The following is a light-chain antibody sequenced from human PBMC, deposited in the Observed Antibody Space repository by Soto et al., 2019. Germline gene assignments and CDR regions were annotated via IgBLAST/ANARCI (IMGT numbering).Light chain of an antibody. V-gene: IGKV1-5*01. Sequence: DIEMTQSPSTLSASVGDRVTVTCRASQSIGNLLAWYQQKPGKAPNLLISDASNLEIGVPSRFSGSGSETEFTLTITSLQPEDFATYYCQQYKDYSPSTFGQGTKL. CDR1: QSIGNL. J-gene: IGKJ2*01. CDR3: QQYKDYSPST. CDR2: DAS.